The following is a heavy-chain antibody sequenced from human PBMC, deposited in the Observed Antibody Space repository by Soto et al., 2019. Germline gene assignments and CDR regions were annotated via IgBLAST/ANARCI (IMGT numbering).Heavy chain of an antibody. D-gene: IGHD2-15*01. J-gene: IGHJ6*02. V-gene: IGHV3-21*01. CDR3: ARYPTYCCSGGSCPKHMDV. CDR2: ISSSSSYI. Sequence: EVQLVESGGGLVKPGGSLRLSCAASGFTFSSYSMNWVRQAPGKGLEWVSSISSSSSYIYYADSVKGRFTISRDNAKNSLYLQMNSLRAEDTAVYYCARYPTYCCSGGSCPKHMDVWGQGTTVTVSS. CDR1: GFTFSSYS.